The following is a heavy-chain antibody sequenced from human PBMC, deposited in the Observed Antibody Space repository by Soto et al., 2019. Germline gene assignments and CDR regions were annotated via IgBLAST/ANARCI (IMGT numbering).Heavy chain of an antibody. V-gene: IGHV3-7*01. Sequence: GGSLRLSCAASGFTFSSYWMSWVRQAPGKGLEWVANIKEDGSEKNYVDSVKGQFTISRDNAKNSLYLQMNSLRAEDTAVYYCAGAGYYDVSGDYWRQGIMVTVSS. CDR3: AGAGYYDVSGDY. D-gene: IGHD3-10*01. J-gene: IGHJ4*02. CDR1: GFTFSSYW. CDR2: IKEDGSEK.